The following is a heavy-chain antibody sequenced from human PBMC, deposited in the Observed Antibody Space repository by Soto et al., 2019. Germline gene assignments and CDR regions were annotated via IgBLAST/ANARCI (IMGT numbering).Heavy chain of an antibody. J-gene: IGHJ4*02. CDR3: AKDKDEDIVATITSIDY. CDR2: ISYDGSNK. CDR1: GFTFSSYG. V-gene: IGHV3-30*18. Sequence: GGSLRLSCAASGFTFSSYGMHWVRQAPGKGLEWVAVISYDGSNKYYADSVKGRFTISRDNSKNTLYLQMNSLRAEDTAVYYYAKDKDEDIVATITSIDYWGQGTLVTVS. D-gene: IGHD5-12*01.